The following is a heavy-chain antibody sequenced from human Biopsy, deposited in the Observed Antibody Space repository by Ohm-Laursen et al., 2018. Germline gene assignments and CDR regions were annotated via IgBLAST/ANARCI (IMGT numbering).Heavy chain of an antibody. CDR3: GNEVHGRDY. CDR2: INQAGTT. CDR1: GKTFSDYQ. D-gene: IGHD2-15*01. J-gene: IGHJ4*02. V-gene: IGHV4-34*08. Sequence: TLSLTCVVFGKTFSDYQWSWIRQPPGKGLEWIGQINQAGTTNYNPSLKSQVSISADASKYEFSLRLTSVTAADTAVYLCGNEVHGRDYWGLGAQVTVSS.